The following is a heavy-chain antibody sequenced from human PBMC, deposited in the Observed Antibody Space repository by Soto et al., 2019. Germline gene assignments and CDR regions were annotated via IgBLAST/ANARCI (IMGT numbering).Heavy chain of an antibody. Sequence: PGGSLRLSCAASGFTFSSYEMNWVRQAPGKGLEWVSYISSSGSTIYYADSVKGRFTISRDNAKNSLYLQMNSLRAEDTAVYYCARGGGSSWYGYYYYYGMDVGGQGTTVTVS. D-gene: IGHD6-13*01. CDR3: ARGGGSSWYGYYYYYGMDV. CDR1: GFTFSSYE. J-gene: IGHJ6*02. CDR2: ISSSGSTI. V-gene: IGHV3-48*03.